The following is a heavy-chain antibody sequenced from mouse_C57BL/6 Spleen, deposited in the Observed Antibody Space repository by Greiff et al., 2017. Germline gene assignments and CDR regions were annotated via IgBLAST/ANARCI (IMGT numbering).Heavy chain of an antibody. CDR3: ARYLFAY. CDR2: INPNNGGT. J-gene: IGHJ3*01. D-gene: IGHD5-1*01. Sequence: EVQLQQSGPELVKPGASVKISCKASGYTFTDYYMNWVKQSHGKSLEWIGDINPNNGGTSYNQKFKGKATLTVDKSSSTAYMELRSLTSEDSVVYYCARYLFAYWGQGTLVTVSA. V-gene: IGHV1-26*01. CDR1: GYTFTDYY.